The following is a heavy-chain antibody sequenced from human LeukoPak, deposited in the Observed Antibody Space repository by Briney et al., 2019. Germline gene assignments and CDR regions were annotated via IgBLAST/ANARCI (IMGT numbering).Heavy chain of an antibody. J-gene: IGHJ3*02. Sequence: QPGRSLRLSCAASGFTFSSYAMHWVRQAPGKGLEWVAVISYDGSNKYYADSVKGRFTISRDNSKNTLYLQMNSLRAEDTAVYYCASPAAVNCGGDCADAFDIWGQGTMVTVSS. D-gene: IGHD2-21*02. CDR3: ASPAAVNCGGDCADAFDI. V-gene: IGHV3-30*04. CDR1: GFTFSSYA. CDR2: ISYDGSNK.